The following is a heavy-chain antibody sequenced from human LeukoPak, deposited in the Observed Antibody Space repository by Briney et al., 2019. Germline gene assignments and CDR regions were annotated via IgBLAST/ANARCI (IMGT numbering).Heavy chain of an antibody. J-gene: IGHJ4*02. CDR3: AKGSYYDSSGSFYFDY. Sequence: GGSLRLSCAASGFTFSSYAMSWVRQAPGKGLEWVSGISGSGDNTYYADSVKGRFTISRDNSKNTLYVQVNSLGTEDTATYYCAKGSYYDSSGSFYFDYWGQGTLVTVSS. CDR1: GFTFSSYA. D-gene: IGHD3-22*01. CDR2: ISGSGDNT. V-gene: IGHV3-23*01.